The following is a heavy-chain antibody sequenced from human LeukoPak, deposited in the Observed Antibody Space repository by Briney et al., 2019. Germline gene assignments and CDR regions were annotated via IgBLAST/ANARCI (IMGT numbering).Heavy chain of an antibody. CDR1: GFTFSSYS. D-gene: IGHD1-1*01. Sequence: GGSLRLSCAASGFTFSSYSVNWVRQAPGKGLEWVSSISSSSSYIYYADSVKGRFTISRDNAKNSLYLQMNSLRAKDTAVYYCARDSVNDYFDYWGQGTLVTVSS. V-gene: IGHV3-21*01. CDR3: ARDSVNDYFDY. CDR2: ISSSSSYI. J-gene: IGHJ4*02.